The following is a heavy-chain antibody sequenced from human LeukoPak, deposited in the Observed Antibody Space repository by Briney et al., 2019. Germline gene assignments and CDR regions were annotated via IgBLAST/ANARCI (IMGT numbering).Heavy chain of an antibody. CDR1: GYTFTSYY. Sequence: SVKVSCKASGYTFTSYYMHWVRQAPGQGLEWMGGIIPIFGTANYAQKFQGRVTITADESTSTAYMELSSLRSEDTAVYYCAKTRRDSGYDFGYWGQGTLVTVSS. CDR3: AKTRRDSGYDFGY. CDR2: IIPIFGTA. J-gene: IGHJ4*02. V-gene: IGHV1-69*13. D-gene: IGHD5-12*01.